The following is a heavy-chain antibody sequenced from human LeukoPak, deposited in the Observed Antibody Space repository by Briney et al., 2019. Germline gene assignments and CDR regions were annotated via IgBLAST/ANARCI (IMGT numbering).Heavy chain of an antibody. D-gene: IGHD2-8*02. CDR3: ARDGSTGSGYFDY. V-gene: IGHV3-48*03. CDR2: ISGSGTSI. CDR1: GFTFSSYE. Sequence: PGGSPRLSCAASGFTFSSYEMNWVRQAPGKGLEWVSYISGSGTSIYYADSVKGRFTISRDNAENSLYLQMNSLRAEDTAVYFCARDGSTGSGYFDYWGQGTLIAVSS. J-gene: IGHJ4*02.